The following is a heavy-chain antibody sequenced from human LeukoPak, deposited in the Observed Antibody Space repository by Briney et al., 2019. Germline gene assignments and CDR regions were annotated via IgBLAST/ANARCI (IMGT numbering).Heavy chain of an antibody. V-gene: IGHV4-39*07. CDR2: IYYSGST. Sequence: PSQTLSLTCTVSGGSISSSSYYWGWIRQPPGKGLEWIATIYYSGSTYYNPSLRSRVTISLDTSKNRVSLRLSSVTAADTAVYYCARVLPYGAGSYRYYYGMDVWGQGTTVTVSS. CDR3: ARVLPYGAGSYRYYYGMDV. J-gene: IGHJ6*02. CDR1: GGSISSSSYY. D-gene: IGHD3-10*01.